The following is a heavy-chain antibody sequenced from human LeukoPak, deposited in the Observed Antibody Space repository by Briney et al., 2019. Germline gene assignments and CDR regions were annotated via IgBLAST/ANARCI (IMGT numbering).Heavy chain of an antibody. V-gene: IGHV3-7*01. J-gene: IGHJ6*03. CDR1: GFTFSSYW. CDR2: IKQDGSEK. D-gene: IGHD3-3*01. Sequence: GGSLRLSCAASGFTFSSYWMSWVRQAPGKGLEWAANIKQDGSEKYYVDSVKGRFTISRDNAKNSLYLQMNSLRAGDTAVYYCARVAAIFGVVPPGYYYMDVWGKGTTVTVSS. CDR3: ARVAAIFGVVPPGYYYMDV.